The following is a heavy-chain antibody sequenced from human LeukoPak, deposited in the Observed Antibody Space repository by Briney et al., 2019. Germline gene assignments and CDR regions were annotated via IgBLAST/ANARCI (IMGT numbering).Heavy chain of an antibody. J-gene: IGHJ4*02. D-gene: IGHD3-22*01. CDR1: RYTFTGYY. CDR2: INPNSGGT. V-gene: IGHV1-2*02. Sequence: ASVKRSCKASRYTFTGYYMHWVRQAPGQGLEGMSWINPNSGGTNYAQKFQGRVTMTRDTSIRTAYMELSRLRSDDTAVYYCAREEQHDSSGYYDGAVDYWGQGTLVTVSS. CDR3: AREEQHDSSGYYDGAVDY.